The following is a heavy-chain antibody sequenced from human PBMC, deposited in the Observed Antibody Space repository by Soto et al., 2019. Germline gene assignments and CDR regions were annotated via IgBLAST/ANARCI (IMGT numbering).Heavy chain of an antibody. Sequence: PVGSLRLSCVASGFTLRSYAMAWVRQAQGKGPEWISGIGASGSYTTYTDSVKGRFTISRDNSKYTLYLQMNTLRAAATALSYCGTYTWSECMCDSWRQRTLRRVSS. J-gene: IGHJ4*02. D-gene: IGHD2-8*01. V-gene: IGHV3-23*01. CDR3: GTYTWSECMCDS. CDR1: GFTLRSYA. CDR2: IGASGSYT.